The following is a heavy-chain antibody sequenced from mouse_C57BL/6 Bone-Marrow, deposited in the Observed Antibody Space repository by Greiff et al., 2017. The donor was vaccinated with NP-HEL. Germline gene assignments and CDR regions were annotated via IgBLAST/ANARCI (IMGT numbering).Heavy chain of an antibody. J-gene: IGHJ3*01. Sequence: VQLQQPGAELVKPGASVKMSCKASGYTFTSYWITWVKQRPGQGLEWIGDIYPGSGSTNYNEKFKSKATLTVDTSSSTAYMQLSSLTSEDSAVDYGARGSYYYGSSLAWFAYWGWGNVVTVSA. V-gene: IGHV1-55*01. CDR2: IYPGSGST. D-gene: IGHD1-1*01. CDR3: ARGSYYYGSSLAWFAY. CDR1: GYTFTSYW.